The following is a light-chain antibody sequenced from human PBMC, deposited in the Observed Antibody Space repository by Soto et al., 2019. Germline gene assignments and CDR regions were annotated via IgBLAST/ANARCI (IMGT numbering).Light chain of an antibody. CDR2: EIN. CDR1: SSDVGAYDY. V-gene: IGLV2-8*01. J-gene: IGLJ1*01. Sequence: QSALTQPPSASGSPGQSVTISCTGTSSDVGAYDYVSWYQQHPGKAPKLMIYEINKRPSGVPDRFSGSKSGNTASLTVSGLQAEDEADYYCSSFAGSNNFPYVFGTVPKLTVL. CDR3: SSFAGSNNFPYV.